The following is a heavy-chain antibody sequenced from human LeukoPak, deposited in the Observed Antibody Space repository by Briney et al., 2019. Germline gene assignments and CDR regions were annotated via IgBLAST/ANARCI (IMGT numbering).Heavy chain of an antibody. D-gene: IGHD2-2*01. CDR1: GFTFSNAW. Sequence: PGGSLRLSCAASGFTFSNAWMSWVRQAPGKGLEWVGRIKSKTDGGTTDYAAPVKGRFTISRDDSKNTLCLQMNSLKTEDTAVYYCARGLLSVVSTGYWFDAWGQGTLVTVSS. CDR3: ARGLLSVVSTGYWFDA. V-gene: IGHV3-15*01. J-gene: IGHJ5*02. CDR2: IKSKTDGGTT.